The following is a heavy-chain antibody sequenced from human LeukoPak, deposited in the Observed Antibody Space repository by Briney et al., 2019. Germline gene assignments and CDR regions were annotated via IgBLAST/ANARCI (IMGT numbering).Heavy chain of an antibody. J-gene: IGHJ4*02. Sequence: NPSETLSLTCTVSGGSISSSSYYWGWIRQPPGKGREGIGSINYSASTYYNPHLKSRINISVDTSKNQFSLKVNSVTAADTAVYYCARRFWIQLWANFDYWGQGTLVTVSS. V-gene: IGHV4-39*01. CDR1: GGSISSSSYY. CDR2: INYSAST. CDR3: ARRFWIQLWANFDY. D-gene: IGHD5-18*01.